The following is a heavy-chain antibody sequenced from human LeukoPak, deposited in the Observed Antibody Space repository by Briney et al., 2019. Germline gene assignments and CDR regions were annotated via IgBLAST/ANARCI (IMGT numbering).Heavy chain of an antibody. CDR2: IYSGGST. CDR1: GFTVSSNY. Sequence: QSGGSLRLSCAASGFTVSSNYMSWVRQAPGKGLEWASVIYSGGSTYYADSVKDRFTISRDNSKNTLYLQMNSLRAEDTAVYYCAITVTVYYYGMDVWGQGTTVTVSS. V-gene: IGHV3-66*01. J-gene: IGHJ6*02. D-gene: IGHD4-17*01. CDR3: AITVTVYYYGMDV.